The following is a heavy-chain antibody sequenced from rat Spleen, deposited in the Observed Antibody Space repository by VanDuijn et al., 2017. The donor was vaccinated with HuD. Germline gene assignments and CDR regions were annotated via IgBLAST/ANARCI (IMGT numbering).Heavy chain of an antibody. CDR2: INYDGDNT. Sequence: EVQLVESGGGLVQPGRSLKLSCVASGFIFSDFGMNWIRQAPGKGLEWVASINYDGDNTYYRDSVKGRFTISRDNAKSSLYLQMDSLRSEDTATYYCARHGYTTDYLNWFAYWGQGTLVTVSS. CDR1: GFIFSDFG. CDR3: ARHGYTTDYLNWFAY. J-gene: IGHJ3*01. V-gene: IGHV5-29*01. D-gene: IGHD1-6*01.